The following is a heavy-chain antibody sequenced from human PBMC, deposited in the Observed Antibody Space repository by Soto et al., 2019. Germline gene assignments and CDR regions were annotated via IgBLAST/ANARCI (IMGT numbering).Heavy chain of an antibody. V-gene: IGHV1-18*01. CDR3: ARDRGITIFGVVKSYYYYGMDV. CDR2: ISAYNGNT. CDR1: GYTFTSYG. J-gene: IGHJ6*02. Sequence: ASVKVSCKASGYTFTSYGISWVRQAPGQGLEWMGWISAYNGNTNYAQKLQGRVTMTTDTSTSTAYMELRSLRSDDTAVYYCARDRGITIFGVVKSYYYYGMDVWGQGTTVTVSS. D-gene: IGHD3-3*01.